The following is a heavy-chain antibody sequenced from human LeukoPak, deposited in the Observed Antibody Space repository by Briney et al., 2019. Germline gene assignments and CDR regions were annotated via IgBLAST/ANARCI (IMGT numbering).Heavy chain of an antibody. J-gene: IGHJ4*02. Sequence: PSETLSLTCTVSAGSISSYYWSWVRQPPGKGLEWIGYIYYSGSTNYNPSLKSRVTISLDTSKNQFSLKLSSVTAADSAIYYCATIAAAGNYFDYWGQGTLLTV. V-gene: IGHV4-59*01. CDR1: AGSISSYY. CDR3: ATIAAAGNYFDY. D-gene: IGHD6-13*01. CDR2: IYYSGST.